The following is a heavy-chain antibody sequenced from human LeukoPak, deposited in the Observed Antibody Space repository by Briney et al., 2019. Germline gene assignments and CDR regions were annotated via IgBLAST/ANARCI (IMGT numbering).Heavy chain of an antibody. CDR1: GFTLSSYW. CDR3: ARNYYGSGSYYNLISLTYFDY. D-gene: IGHD3-10*01. CDR2: IKQDGSEM. V-gene: IGHV3-7*03. Sequence: GGSLRLSCAASGFTLSSYWMSWVRQAPGKGLEWVANIKQDGSEMYYVDSVKGRFTISRDNAKNSLYLQMNSLRAEDTAVYYCARNYYGSGSYYNLISLTYFDYWGQGTLVTVSS. J-gene: IGHJ4*02.